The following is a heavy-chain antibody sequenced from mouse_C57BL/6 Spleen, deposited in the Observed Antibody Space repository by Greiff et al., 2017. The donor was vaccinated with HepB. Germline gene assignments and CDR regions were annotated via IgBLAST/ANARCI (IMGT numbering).Heavy chain of an antibody. CDR1: GYTFTSYW. Sequence: QVQLQQPGAELVRPGSSVKLSCKASGYTFTSYWMHWVKQRPIQGLEWIGNIDPSDSETHYNQKFKDKATLTVDKSSSTAYMQLSSLTSEDSAVYYCARDRSYWYFDVWGTGTTVTVSS. D-gene: IGHD2-14*01. V-gene: IGHV1-52*01. J-gene: IGHJ1*03. CDR2: IDPSDSET. CDR3: ARDRSYWYFDV.